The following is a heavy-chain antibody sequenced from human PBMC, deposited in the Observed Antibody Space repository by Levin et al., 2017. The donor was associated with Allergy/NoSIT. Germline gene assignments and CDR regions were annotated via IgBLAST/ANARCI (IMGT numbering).Heavy chain of an antibody. CDR1: GYTFTNFG. Sequence: ASVKVSCKASGYTFTNFGISWVRQAPGQGLEWMGWISGYNGNRKYAQKVQDRVTMTTDTSASTAYLELRSLRSDDTAVVYCARMSLNTGRQDYWGQGTLVTVTS. J-gene: IGHJ4*02. CDR3: ARMSLNTGRQDY. CDR2: ISGYNGNR. D-gene: IGHD5-18*01. V-gene: IGHV1-18*01.